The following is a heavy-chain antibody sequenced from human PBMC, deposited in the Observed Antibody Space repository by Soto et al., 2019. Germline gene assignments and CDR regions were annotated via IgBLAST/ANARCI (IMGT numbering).Heavy chain of an antibody. J-gene: IGHJ5*02. CDR2: IKTKADAGTT. Sequence: QLVESGGGLVKPGGSLRLSCAASGFTFKNAWMSWVRQAPGKGLEGVGCIKTKADAGTTDYAAPVKGSFTISRDDSKNTLYLQMNSLKNEDTALYFCTTDGATIFFDPRGQGTLVTVSS. V-gene: IGHV3-15*01. D-gene: IGHD3-10*02. CDR1: GFTFKNAW. CDR3: TTDGATIFFDP.